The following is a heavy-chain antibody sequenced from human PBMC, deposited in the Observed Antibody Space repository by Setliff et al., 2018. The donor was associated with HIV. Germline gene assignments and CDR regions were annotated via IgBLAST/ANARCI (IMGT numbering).Heavy chain of an antibody. CDR3: ARHPSSYSSGWFYSDY. Sequence: PSETLSLTCAVSGYSISSGYYWGWIRQPPGKGLEWIGSIYHSGSTYYNPSLKSRVTISVDTSKNQFSLKLSSVTAADTAVYYCARHPSSYSSGWFYSDYWGQGTLVTVS. D-gene: IGHD6-19*01. CDR2: IYHSGST. J-gene: IGHJ4*02. V-gene: IGHV4-38-2*01. CDR1: GYSISSGYY.